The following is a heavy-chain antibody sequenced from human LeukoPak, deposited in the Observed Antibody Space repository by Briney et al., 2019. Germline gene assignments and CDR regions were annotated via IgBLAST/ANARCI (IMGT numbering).Heavy chain of an antibody. CDR3: AKGIYSSGWSYFDY. D-gene: IGHD6-19*01. J-gene: IGHJ4*01. Sequence: PGGSLRLSCAASGFTFSSYWMSWVRQAPGKGLEWVANIKQDGSEKYYVDSVKGRFTISRDNAKNSLYLQMNSLRAEDTAAYYCAKGIYSSGWSYFDYWGHGTLVTVSS. V-gene: IGHV3-7*01. CDR1: GFTFSSYW. CDR2: IKQDGSEK.